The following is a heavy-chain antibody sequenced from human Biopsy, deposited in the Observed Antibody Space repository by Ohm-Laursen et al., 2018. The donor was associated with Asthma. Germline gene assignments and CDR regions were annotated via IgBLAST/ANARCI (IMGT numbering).Heavy chain of an antibody. CDR3: ARRGGVRRYFDY. V-gene: IGHV4-30-4*01. D-gene: IGHD3-16*01. CDR1: GGSISSGAYY. J-gene: IGHJ4*03. Sequence: SQTLSLTCTVSGGSISSGAYYWSWVRRPPGKGLEWIGYIYYIGSTYYNPSLKSRVAISLDTSKNQFSLKLSSVTAADTAVYFCARRGGVRRYFDYWGQGTTVTVSS. CDR2: IYYIGST.